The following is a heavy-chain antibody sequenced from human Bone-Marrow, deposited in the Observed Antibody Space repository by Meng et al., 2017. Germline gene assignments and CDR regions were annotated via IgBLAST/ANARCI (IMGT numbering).Heavy chain of an antibody. V-gene: IGHV3-74*01. Sequence: LTGAASGFTFSRFWMHWVRQAPGKGLVWVSRLSPDGSDTNYADSVKGRFTISRDNARNTLYLQMSSLRVEDTAVYYCARGCGGSCLAADSWGQGTLVTVSS. D-gene: IGHD2-15*01. CDR2: LSPDGSDT. CDR3: ARGCGGSCLAADS. J-gene: IGHJ4*02. CDR1: GFTFSRFW.